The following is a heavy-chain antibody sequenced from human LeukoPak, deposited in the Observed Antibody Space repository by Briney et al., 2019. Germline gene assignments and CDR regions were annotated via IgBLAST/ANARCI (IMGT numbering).Heavy chain of an antibody. CDR1: GFTFSIYG. CDR3: ARDGDTVLTRGYYYYMDV. D-gene: IGHD3-10*01. J-gene: IGHJ6*03. Sequence: GGTLRLSCAASGFTFSIYGMNWVRQARGKGLEGVSGINTGGDITYYAESVKGGFTISRDNSKNTLYLQMNSLRAEDTAVYYCARDGDTVLTRGYYYYMDVWGKGTTVTVSS. V-gene: IGHV3-23*01. CDR2: INTGGDIT.